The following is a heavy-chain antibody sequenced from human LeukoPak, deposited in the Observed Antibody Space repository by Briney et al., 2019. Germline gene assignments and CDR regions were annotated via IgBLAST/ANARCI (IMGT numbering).Heavy chain of an antibody. CDR2: INAGNGNT. J-gene: IGHJ5*02. CDR3: ARESFYCSRGSCSRFDP. CDR1: GYTFTSYG. V-gene: IGHV1-3*01. Sequence: ASVKVSCKASGYTFTSYGISWVRQAPGQSLEWMGWINAGNGNTKYSQKFQDRVTITRDTSASTAYMELSSLRSEDTALYYCARESFYCSRGSCSRFDPWGQGTLVTVSS. D-gene: IGHD2-15*01.